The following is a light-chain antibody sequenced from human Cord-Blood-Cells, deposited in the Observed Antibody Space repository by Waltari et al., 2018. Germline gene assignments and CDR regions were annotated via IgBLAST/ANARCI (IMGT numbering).Light chain of an antibody. CDR2: EDN. CDR1: SCSIASNY. J-gene: IGLJ3*02. CDR3: QSYDSSNLV. V-gene: IGLV6-57*03. Sequence: NFMLTQPHSVSESPGKTVTISCTRSSCSIASNYVQWYQQRPGSAPTTVIYEDNQRPSGVPDRFSGSIDSSSNSASRTISGLKTEDEADYYCQSYDSSNLVFGGGTKLTVL.